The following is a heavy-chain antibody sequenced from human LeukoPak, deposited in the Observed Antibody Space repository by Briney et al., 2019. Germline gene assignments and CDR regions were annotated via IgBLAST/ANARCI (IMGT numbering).Heavy chain of an antibody. CDR2: IYYSGST. Sequence: SETLSLTCTVSGGSISRGDYYWSWIRQPPGKGLEWIGYIYYSGSTYYNPSLKSRVTISVDTSKNQFSLKLSSVTAADTAVYYCARETVEGPEYYYDSSGYKTTRYYYYGMDVWGQGTTVTVSS. D-gene: IGHD3-22*01. CDR3: ARETVEGPEYYYDSSGYKTTRYYYYGMDV. CDR1: GGSISRGDYY. V-gene: IGHV4-30-4*01. J-gene: IGHJ6*02.